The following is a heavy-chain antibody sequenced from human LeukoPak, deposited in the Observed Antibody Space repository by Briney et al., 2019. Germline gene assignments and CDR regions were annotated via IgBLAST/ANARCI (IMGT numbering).Heavy chain of an antibody. Sequence: SETLSLTCTVSGGSISSSYWSWIRQPPGKGLEWIGYIHYSGSTNYIPSLKSRVTISVDTSKNQFSLKLTSVTAADTAVYYCARGQRFYCSSTSCYASNYYYGMDVWGQGTTVTVSS. V-gene: IGHV4-59*01. D-gene: IGHD2-2*01. CDR1: GGSISSSY. J-gene: IGHJ6*02. CDR2: IHYSGST. CDR3: ARGQRFYCSSTSCYASNYYYGMDV.